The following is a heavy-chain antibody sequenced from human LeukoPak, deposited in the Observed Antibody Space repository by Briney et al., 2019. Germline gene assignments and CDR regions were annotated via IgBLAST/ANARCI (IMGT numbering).Heavy chain of an antibody. Sequence: ASVKVSCKVSGYTLTELSMHWVRQAPGKGLEWMGGFYPEDGETIYAQKFQGRVTMTEDTSTDTAYMELSSLRSEDTAVYYCATNVLGTYYDILTGWRDNWFDPWGQGTLVTVSS. CDR1: GYTLTELS. CDR2: FYPEDGET. J-gene: IGHJ5*02. CDR3: ATNVLGTYYDILTGWRDNWFDP. D-gene: IGHD3-9*01. V-gene: IGHV1-24*01.